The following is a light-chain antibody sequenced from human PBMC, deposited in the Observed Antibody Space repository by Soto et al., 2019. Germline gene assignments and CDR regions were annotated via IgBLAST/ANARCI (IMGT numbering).Light chain of an antibody. CDR3: QQRSNWPLT. CDR1: QRVSSY. Sequence: EIVLTQSPATLSLSPGEGATLSCRASQRVSSYLAWYQKKPGQAPRLLIYDASNRATGIPARFSGRGSGTDFTLTISSLEPEDSAVCYCQQRSNWPLTFGGGTKVEIK. CDR2: DAS. V-gene: IGKV3-11*01. J-gene: IGKJ4*01.